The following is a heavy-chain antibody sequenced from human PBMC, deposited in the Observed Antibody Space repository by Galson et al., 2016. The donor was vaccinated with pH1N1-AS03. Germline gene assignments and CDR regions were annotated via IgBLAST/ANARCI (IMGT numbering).Heavy chain of an antibody. Sequence: SVKVSCKASGYNFRDYYIHWVRQAPGQGLEWMGWITPKDDDTNYAPKFQGRVTMTRELSTSSAYLELKRLTSDDTAVYFCTRDGGGIIDDALDTWGQGTLVTVSS. CDR2: ITPKDDDT. D-gene: IGHD2-21*01. CDR3: TRDGGGIIDDALDT. J-gene: IGHJ3*02. V-gene: IGHV1-2*02. CDR1: GYNFRDYY.